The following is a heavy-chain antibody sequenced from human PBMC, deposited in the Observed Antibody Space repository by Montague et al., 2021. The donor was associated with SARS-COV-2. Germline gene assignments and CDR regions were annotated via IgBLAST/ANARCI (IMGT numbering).Heavy chain of an antibody. CDR3: ARGLLTINMIVVVMAGASNWFDP. CDR2: VYHSGST. CDR1: GGSFSGHC. D-gene: IGHD3-22*01. Sequence: SETLSLTCTVSGGSFSGHCCSWIRQPPGKGLEWIGEVYHSGSTNYNPSLKSRVTISLDTSKNQISLRLTSVTAADTAVYYCARGLLTINMIVVVMAGASNWFDPWGQGTLVTVSS. J-gene: IGHJ5*02. V-gene: IGHV4-34*01.